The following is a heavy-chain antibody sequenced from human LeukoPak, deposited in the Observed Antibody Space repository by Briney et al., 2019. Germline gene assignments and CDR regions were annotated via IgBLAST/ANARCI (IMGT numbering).Heavy chain of an antibody. J-gene: IGHJ6*03. CDR3: ARGLIYGLRSSWYEVPYYMDV. CDR1: GGSFSGYY. D-gene: IGHD6-13*01. Sequence: SETLSLTCAVYGGSFSGYYWSWIRQPPGKGLEWIGEINHSGSTNYNPSLKSRVTISVDTSKNQFSLKLSSVTAADTAVYYCARGLIYGLRSSWYEVPYYMDVWGKGTTVTVSS. V-gene: IGHV4-34*01. CDR2: INHSGST.